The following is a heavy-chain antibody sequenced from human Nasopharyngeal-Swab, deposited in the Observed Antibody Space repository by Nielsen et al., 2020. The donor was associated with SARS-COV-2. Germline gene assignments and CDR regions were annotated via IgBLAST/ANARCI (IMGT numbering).Heavy chain of an antibody. CDR2: INHSGGT. CDR1: GGSLSGYY. Sequence: ESLKISCAVSGGSLSGYYWSWIRQPPGKGLEWIGEINHSGGTNYNPSLKSRVTISVDTSKIQFSLRLSSVTAADTAVYYCARLGRSEAAAGSYNWFDPWGQGTLVTVSS. CDR3: ARLGRSEAAAGSYNWFDP. J-gene: IGHJ5*02. D-gene: IGHD6-13*01. V-gene: IGHV4-34*01.